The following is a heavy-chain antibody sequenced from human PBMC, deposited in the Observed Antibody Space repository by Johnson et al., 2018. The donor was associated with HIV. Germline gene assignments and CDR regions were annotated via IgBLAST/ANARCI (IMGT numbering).Heavy chain of an antibody. CDR2: IYSGGTT. J-gene: IGHJ3*02. Sequence: VQLVESGGGVVQPGGSLRLSCTASGLTVSSNYMSWVRQAPGKGLEWVSVIYSGGTTYHADSVKGRFTISRDNSKNTLYLQMNSLRAEDTAVYYCAIDMVRGVTAGGAFDIWGQGTMVTVSS. D-gene: IGHD3-10*01. CDR3: AIDMVRGVTAGGAFDI. CDR1: GLTVSSNY. V-gene: IGHV3-53*01.